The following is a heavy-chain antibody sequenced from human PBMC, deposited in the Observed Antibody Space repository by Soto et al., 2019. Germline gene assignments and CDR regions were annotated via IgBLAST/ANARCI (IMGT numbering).Heavy chain of an antibody. J-gene: IGHJ4*02. Sequence: PGGSLRLSCAASGFTFSGKSMHWVRQAPGKGLEWVSRIDNDGSATTYADSVKGRFTISRDNAKNTLFLQMSTLRVDGTAVYYCARDNWNSYWGQGTLVTVSS. V-gene: IGHV3-74*01. CDR1: GFTFSGKS. D-gene: IGHD1-1*01. CDR3: ARDNWNSY. CDR2: IDNDGSAT.